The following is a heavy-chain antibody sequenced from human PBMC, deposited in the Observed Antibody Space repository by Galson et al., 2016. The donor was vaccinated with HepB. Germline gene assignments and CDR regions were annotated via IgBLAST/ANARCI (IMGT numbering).Heavy chain of an antibody. CDR1: GYSFTDYY. D-gene: IGHD3/OR15-3a*01. J-gene: IGHJ4*02. V-gene: IGHV1-2*02. CDR3: ARDARPLFGPMVSSLL. Sequence: SVKVSCKASGYSFTDYYMYWVRQAPGQGLEWMGWINPNNGGTNYAQKFQGRVTLARDTSISTVYMQLSRLTFDDTAMYYCARDARPLFGPMVSSLLWGQGTLVTVSS. CDR2: INPNNGGT.